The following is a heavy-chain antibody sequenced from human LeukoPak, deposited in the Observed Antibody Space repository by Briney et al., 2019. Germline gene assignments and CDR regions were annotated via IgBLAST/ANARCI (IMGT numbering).Heavy chain of an antibody. CDR2: INHSGST. CDR1: GFAFSSYG. CDR3: ARGSGLVDY. Sequence: GSLRLSCAASGFAFSSYGMHWVRQAPGKGLEWIGEINHSGSTNYNPSLKSRVTISVDTSKNQFSLKLSSVTAADTAVYYCARGSGLVDYWGQGTLVTVSS. D-gene: IGHD3-10*01. V-gene: IGHV4-34*01. J-gene: IGHJ4*02.